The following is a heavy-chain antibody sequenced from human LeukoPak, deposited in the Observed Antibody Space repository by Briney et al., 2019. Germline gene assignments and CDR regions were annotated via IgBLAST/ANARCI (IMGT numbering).Heavy chain of an antibody. CDR2: INPDTGGT. V-gene: IGHV1-2*02. CDR3: AREWDKYGSGSYSRNWFDP. Sequence: ASVKVSCKASAYTFTGYYINWVRQAPGQGLEWMGWINPDTGGTNYAQKFQGRVTMTRGTSISTAYMELSRLRSDDTAVYYCAREWDKYGSGSYSRNWFDPWGQGTLVTVST. CDR1: AYTFTGYY. J-gene: IGHJ5*02. D-gene: IGHD3-10*01.